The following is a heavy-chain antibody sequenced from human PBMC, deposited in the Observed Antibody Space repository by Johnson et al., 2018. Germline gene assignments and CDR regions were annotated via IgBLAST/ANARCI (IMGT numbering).Heavy chain of an antibody. CDR2: ISGSGGNT. V-gene: IGHV3-23*04. CDR3: AKGTGVAAVYYYYAMDV. CDR1: GFIFSSYA. J-gene: IGHJ6*02. Sequence: VQLVQSGGGSVQPGGSLRVSCAASGFIFSSYAMSWVRQAPGKGLEWVSAISGSGGNTYYADSVKGRFTISRDNSKNTLYLQMNSLRAEATAVYYCAKGTGVAAVYYYYAMDVWGQGTTVTGSS. D-gene: IGHD2-15*01.